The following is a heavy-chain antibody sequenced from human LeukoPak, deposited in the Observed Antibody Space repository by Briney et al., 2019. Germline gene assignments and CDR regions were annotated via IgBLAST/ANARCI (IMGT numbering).Heavy chain of an antibody. CDR2: MSHDGFNK. J-gene: IGHJ4*02. D-gene: IGHD5-18*01. CDR3: AKTKGYSYGYYFDY. V-gene: IGHV3-30*18. Sequence: GGSLRLSCAASGFTFSSYAMHWVRQSLGKGLEWVAVMSHDGFNKYYADSVKGRFTISRDNSKNTLYLQMNSLRAEDTAVYYCAKTKGYSYGYYFDYWGQGTLVTVSS. CDR1: GFTFSSYA.